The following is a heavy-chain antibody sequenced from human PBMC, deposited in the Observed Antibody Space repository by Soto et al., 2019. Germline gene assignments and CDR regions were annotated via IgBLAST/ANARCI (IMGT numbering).Heavy chain of an antibody. CDR3: AKLSMIVVVIPYYFDY. CDR1: GFTFSSYA. V-gene: IGHV3-23*01. Sequence: EVQLLESGGGLVQPGGSLRLSCAASGFTFSSYAMSWVRQAPGKGLEWVSAISGSGGSTYYADSVKGRFTISRDNSKNTLYLQMNSLRAEDTAVYYCAKLSMIVVVIPYYFDYWGQGTLVTVSS. CDR2: ISGSGGST. J-gene: IGHJ4*02. D-gene: IGHD3-22*01.